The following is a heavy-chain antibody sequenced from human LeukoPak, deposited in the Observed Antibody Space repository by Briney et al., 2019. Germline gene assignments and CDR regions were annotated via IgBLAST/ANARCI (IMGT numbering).Heavy chain of an antibody. J-gene: IGHJ6*03. V-gene: IGHV3-7*01. D-gene: IGHD5-18*01. Sequence: GGPLRLSCAASGFTFSSYWMSWVRQAPGKGLEWVANIKQEGSENYYVDAVKGRFTISRDNAKTSLYLQMNSLRAEDTAVYYCARDGSNVDTAMDTHYYYTDVWGKGTTVTVSS. CDR2: IKQEGSEN. CDR3: ARDGSNVDTAMDTHYYYTDV. CDR1: GFTFSSYW.